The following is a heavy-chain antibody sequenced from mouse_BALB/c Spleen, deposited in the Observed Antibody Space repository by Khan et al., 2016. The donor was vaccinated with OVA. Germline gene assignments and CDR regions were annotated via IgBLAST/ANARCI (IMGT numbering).Heavy chain of an antibody. J-gene: IGHJ2*01. CDR1: GLNIKDSY. Sequence: VQLKESGAELVKPGATVKFSCTASGLNIKDSYMPWLQQCPEKGLEWIGRIDPQNGNTKYAPKFQGTFTITAETSSNTAYLQISSLTSEDTADFYYGGIDGKWGQGTTLTVSS. V-gene: IGHV14-3*02. CDR2: IDPQNGNT. D-gene: IGHD1-1*01. CDR3: GGIDGK.